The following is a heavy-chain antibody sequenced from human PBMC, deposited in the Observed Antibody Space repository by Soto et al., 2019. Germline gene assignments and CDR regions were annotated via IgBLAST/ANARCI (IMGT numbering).Heavy chain of an antibody. CDR3: ARGPYGSGSQLDY. J-gene: IGHJ4*02. Sequence: SETLSLTCTVSGGSISNHYWSWIQQPPGKGLEWIGYIYYSGTTNYNPSLKSRVTISVDMSKNQFSLKLSSVTAADTAVYYCARGPYGSGSQLDYWGQGALVTVSS. D-gene: IGHD3-10*01. CDR1: GGSISNHY. V-gene: IGHV4-59*11. CDR2: IYYSGTT.